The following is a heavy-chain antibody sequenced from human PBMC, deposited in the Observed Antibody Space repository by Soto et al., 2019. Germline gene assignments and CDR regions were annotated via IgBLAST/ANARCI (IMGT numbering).Heavy chain of an antibody. J-gene: IGHJ3*02. CDR3: ARGIWTDSSGYYRQAFDI. V-gene: IGHV5-51*01. Sequence: GESLKISCKGSGYSFTSYWIGWVRQMPGKGLEWMGIIYPGDPDTRYSPSFQGQVTISADKSISTAYLQWSSLKASDTAMYYCARGIWTDSSGYYRQAFDIWGQGTMVTVSS. D-gene: IGHD3-22*01. CDR1: GYSFTSYW. CDR2: IYPGDPDT.